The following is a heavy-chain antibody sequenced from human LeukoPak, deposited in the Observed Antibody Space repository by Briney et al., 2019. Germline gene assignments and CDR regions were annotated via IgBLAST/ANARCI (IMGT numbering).Heavy chain of an antibody. V-gene: IGHV3-21*01. Sequence: GGSLRLSCAASGFTFSSYSMNWVRQAPGKGLEWVSSISSSSSYIYYADSVKGRFTISRDNAKNSLYLQMNSLRAEDTAVYYCARMYYVRGVLFYYFDYWGQGTLVTVSS. J-gene: IGHJ4*02. CDR1: GFTFSSYS. CDR3: ARMYYVRGVLFYYFDY. CDR2: ISSSSSYI. D-gene: IGHD3-10*01.